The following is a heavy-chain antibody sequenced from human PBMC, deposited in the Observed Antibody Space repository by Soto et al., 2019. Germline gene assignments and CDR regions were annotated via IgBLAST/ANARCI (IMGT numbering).Heavy chain of an antibody. V-gene: IGHV6-1*01. J-gene: IGHJ4*02. CDR3: ARGGTYSSGWYIGFFDY. CDR2: TYYRSKWYN. Sequence: TLSLTCAISGDSVSSNSAAWNWIRQSPSRGLEWLGRTYYRSKWYNDYAVSVKSRITINPDTSKNQFSLQLNSVTPEDTAVYYCARGGTYSSGWYIGFFDYWGQGTLVTVSS. CDR1: GDSVSSNSAA. D-gene: IGHD6-19*01.